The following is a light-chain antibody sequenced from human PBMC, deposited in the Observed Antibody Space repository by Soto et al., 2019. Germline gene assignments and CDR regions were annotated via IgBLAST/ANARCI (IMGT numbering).Light chain of an antibody. J-gene: IGKJ1*01. V-gene: IGKV3-11*01. Sequence: EIVLTQSPATLSLSPGERATLSCRASQTVGSYLAWFRQTPGQAPRLLIYDTSIRATGIPARFSGSGSGTDFTLSISRLEPEDFAVYYCQHYGSSSWTFGQGTKVDIK. CDR2: DTS. CDR1: QTVGSY. CDR3: QHYGSSSWT.